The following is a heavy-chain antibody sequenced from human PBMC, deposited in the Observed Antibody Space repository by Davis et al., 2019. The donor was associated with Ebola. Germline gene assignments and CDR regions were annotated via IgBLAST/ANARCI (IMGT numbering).Heavy chain of an antibody. V-gene: IGHV1-18*04. Sequence: AASVKVSCKASGYTFTSYGISWVRQAPGQGLEWMGWISAYNGKTNYAQKLQGRVTMTTDTSTSTAYMELRSLRSDDTAAYYCARGPSGSPYYYYYGMDVWGQGTTVTVSS. J-gene: IGHJ6*02. CDR2: ISAYNGKT. D-gene: IGHD6-19*01. CDR3: ARGPSGSPYYYYYGMDV. CDR1: GYTFTSYG.